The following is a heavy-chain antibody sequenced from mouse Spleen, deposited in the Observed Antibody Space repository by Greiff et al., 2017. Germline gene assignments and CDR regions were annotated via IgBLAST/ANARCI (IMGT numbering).Heavy chain of an antibody. CDR2: ISSGGGNT. Sequence: EVHLVESGGGLVKLGGSLKLSCAASGFTFSSYAMSWVRQTPEKRLEWVATISSGGGNTYYPDSVKGRFTISRDNAKNTLYLQMSSLKSEDTAMYYCARQGQGAYYAMDYWGQGTSVTVSS. D-gene: IGHD3-3*01. CDR1: GFTFSSYA. CDR3: ARQGQGAYYAMDY. J-gene: IGHJ4*01. V-gene: IGHV5-9-3*01.